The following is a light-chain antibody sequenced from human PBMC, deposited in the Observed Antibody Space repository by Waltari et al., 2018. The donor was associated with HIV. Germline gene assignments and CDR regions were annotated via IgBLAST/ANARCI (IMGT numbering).Light chain of an antibody. CDR3: QQSYSNPRT. V-gene: IGKV1-39*01. Sequence: DIQMTQSPSSLSAFVGDRVTITCRASQSIRKYLNWYQQKPGKAPKLLIYGASSLESGVPTRFSGSGSDTDFSLTISGLQPEDSASYYCQQSYSNPRTFGQGTKVEI. CDR1: QSIRKY. CDR2: GAS. J-gene: IGKJ1*01.